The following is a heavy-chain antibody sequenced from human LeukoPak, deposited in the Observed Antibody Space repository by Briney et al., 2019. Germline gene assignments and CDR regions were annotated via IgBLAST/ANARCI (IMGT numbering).Heavy chain of an antibody. CDR1: GFTLSNYT. D-gene: IGHD3-10*01. CDR2: ISGNGYNT. CDR3: AKGVRLWFAFYFDF. J-gene: IGHJ4*02. Sequence: GGSLRLSCAASGFTLSNYTMSWFRQAPGKGLEWVSSISGNGYNTYYADSVKDRFTISGDSSTNTLNLQMHSLRAEDTAVYYCAKGVRLWFAFYFDFWGQGTLVTVSS. V-gene: IGHV3-23*01.